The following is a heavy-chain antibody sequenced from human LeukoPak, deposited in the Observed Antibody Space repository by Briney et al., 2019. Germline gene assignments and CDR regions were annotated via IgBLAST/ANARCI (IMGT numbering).Heavy chain of an antibody. J-gene: IGHJ4*02. Sequence: PGGSLRLSCAASGFTFSSYSMNWVRQAPGKGLEWVSYISSSSSTIYYADSVKGRFTISRDNAKNSLYLQMNSLRAEDTAVYCCARDVSRGPSYYYDSSGYSNYFDYWGQGTLVTVSS. D-gene: IGHD3-22*01. CDR2: ISSSSSTI. CDR1: GFTFSSYS. CDR3: ARDVSRGPSYYYDSSGYSNYFDY. V-gene: IGHV3-48*01.